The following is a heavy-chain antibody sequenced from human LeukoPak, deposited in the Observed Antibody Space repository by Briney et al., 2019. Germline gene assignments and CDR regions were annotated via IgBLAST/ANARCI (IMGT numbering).Heavy chain of an antibody. Sequence: GSLRLSCAASGFTFSSYGMSWVRQAPGKGLEWIGSIYYSGSTYYNPSLKSRVTISVDTSKNQFSLKLSSVTAADTAVYYCARYRPMVRGVITKSRYYYYYYMDVWGKGTTVTISS. J-gene: IGHJ6*03. V-gene: IGHV4-38-2*01. CDR1: GFTFSSYG. CDR2: IYYSGST. D-gene: IGHD3-10*01. CDR3: ARYRPMVRGVITKSRYYYYYYMDV.